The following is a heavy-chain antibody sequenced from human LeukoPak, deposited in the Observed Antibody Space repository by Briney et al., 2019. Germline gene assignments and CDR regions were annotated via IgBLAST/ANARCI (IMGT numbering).Heavy chain of an antibody. V-gene: IGHV3-48*03. Sequence: GGSLRLSCAASGFTFSSYEMNWVRQAPGKGLEWVSYISNSGTAIYYADSVKGRFTISRDNAKSSLYLQMNSLRAEDTAVYYCARAGYSMDTEYFQHWGQGTLVTVSS. CDR2: ISNSGTAI. CDR1: GFTFSSYE. J-gene: IGHJ1*01. D-gene: IGHD5-18*01. CDR3: ARAGYSMDTEYFQH.